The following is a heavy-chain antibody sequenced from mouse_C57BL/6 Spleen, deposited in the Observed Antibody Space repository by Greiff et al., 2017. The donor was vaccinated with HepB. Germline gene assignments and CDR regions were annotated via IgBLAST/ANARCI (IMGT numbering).Heavy chain of an antibody. V-gene: IGHV1-82*01. J-gene: IGHJ4*01. CDR2: IYPGDGDT. CDR1: GYAFSSSW. CDR3: ARAALLRSSYYAMDY. Sequence: VKLVESGPELVKPGASVKISCKASGYAFSSSWMNWVKQRPGKGLEWIGRIYPGDGDTNYNGKFKGKATLTADKSSSTAYMQLSSLTSEDSAVYFCARAALLRSSYYAMDYWGQGTSVTVSS. D-gene: IGHD1-1*01.